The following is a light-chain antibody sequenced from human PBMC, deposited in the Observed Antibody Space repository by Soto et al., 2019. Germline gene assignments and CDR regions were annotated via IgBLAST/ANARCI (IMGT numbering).Light chain of an antibody. CDR3: QQYNSYSPET. Sequence: DIQMTQSPSTLSASVGDRVTITCRASQSFSGWLAWYQQKPGKAPNLLIYKASSLGSGVPSGFSGSGSGTEFTLTISSLQPDDFATNYCQQYNSYSPETFGQGTKVEIK. CDR2: KAS. J-gene: IGKJ1*01. CDR1: QSFSGW. V-gene: IGKV1-5*03.